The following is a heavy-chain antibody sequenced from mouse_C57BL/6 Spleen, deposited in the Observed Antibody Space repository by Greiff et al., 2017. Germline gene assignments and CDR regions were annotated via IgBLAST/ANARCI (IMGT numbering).Heavy chain of an antibody. V-gene: IGHV5-9-1*02. J-gene: IGHJ2*01. CDR3: TRGGYGSSPYYFDY. CDR2: ISSGGDYI. Sequence: EVKVVESGEGLVKPGGSLKLSCAASGFTFSSYAMSWVRQTPEKRLEWVAYISSGGDYIYYADTVKGRFTISRDNARNTLYLQMSSLKSEDTAMYYCTRGGYGSSPYYFDYWGQGTTLTVSS. D-gene: IGHD1-1*01. CDR1: GFTFSSYA.